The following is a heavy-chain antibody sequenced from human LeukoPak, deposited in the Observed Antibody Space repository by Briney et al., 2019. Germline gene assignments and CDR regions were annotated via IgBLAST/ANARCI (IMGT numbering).Heavy chain of an antibody. Sequence: ASVNVSCKASGYTFTDYYIHWVRRAPGQGREWMGWIDPRSGGKRCTRKVQGRVTMPRHTSISTVYLDLSGLTFDVPAVYYRTSDNYGTLDYWGQGPRVTVSS. CDR1: GYTFTDYY. V-gene: IGHV1-2*02. J-gene: IGHJ4*02. CDR3: TSDNYGTLDY. CDR2: IDPRSGGK. D-gene: IGHD3-16*01.